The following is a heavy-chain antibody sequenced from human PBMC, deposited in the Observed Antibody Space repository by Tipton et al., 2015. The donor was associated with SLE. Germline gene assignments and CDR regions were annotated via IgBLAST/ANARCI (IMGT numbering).Heavy chain of an antibody. Sequence: TLSLTCTVSGGSISSGNYYWNWIRQHPGKGRESLGHIYKTGHTYYNPSLESRISMSIKTSYNDFSLKLNSVTATDKAVYYCARAPEYYDVSTAEYASDAFDIWGQVTMVTVSS. CDR3: ARAPEYYDVSTAEYASDAFDI. J-gene: IGHJ3*02. V-gene: IGHV4-31*03. CDR2: IYKTGHT. CDR1: GGSISSGNYY. D-gene: IGHD3-9*01.